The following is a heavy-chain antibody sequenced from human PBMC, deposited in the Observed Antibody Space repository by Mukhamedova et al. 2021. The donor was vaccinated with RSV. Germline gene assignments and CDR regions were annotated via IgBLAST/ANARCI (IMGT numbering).Heavy chain of an antibody. CDR2: LNRDGTST. V-gene: IGHV3-74*01. Sequence: RLNRDGTSTTYADSVKGRFTSSRDNAKSTLYLQMSSLRAEVTAVYYCAREFDGSVFDIWGQGTMVTVSS. D-gene: IGHD3-10*01. J-gene: IGHJ3*02. CDR3: AREFDGSVFDI.